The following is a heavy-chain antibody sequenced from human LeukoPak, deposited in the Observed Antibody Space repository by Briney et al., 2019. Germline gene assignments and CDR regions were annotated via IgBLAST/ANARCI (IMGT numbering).Heavy chain of an antibody. V-gene: IGHV4-38-2*01. Sequence: PSETLSLTCAVSGYSISSGYYWGWIRQPPGKGLEWIGSIYHSGSTYYNPSLKSRVTISVDTSKNQFSLKLSSVTAADTAVYYCARLVEQWGPPDHWGQGTLVTVSS. D-gene: IGHD6-19*01. CDR1: GYSISSGYY. CDR2: IYHSGST. J-gene: IGHJ5*02. CDR3: ARLVEQWGPPDH.